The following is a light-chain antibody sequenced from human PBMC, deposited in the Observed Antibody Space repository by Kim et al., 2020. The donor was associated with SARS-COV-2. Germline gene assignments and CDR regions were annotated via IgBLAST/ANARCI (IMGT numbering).Light chain of an antibody. CDR2: KDS. CDR3: QSADSSGTALV. Sequence: SYELTQPPSVSVSPGQTARITCSGDALPKQYAYWYQQKPGQAPVLVIYKDSERPSGFPERFSGSSSGTTVTLTIRGVQAEDEADYYCQSADSSGTALVFGGGTKLTVL. J-gene: IGLJ3*02. CDR1: ALPKQY. V-gene: IGLV3-25*03.